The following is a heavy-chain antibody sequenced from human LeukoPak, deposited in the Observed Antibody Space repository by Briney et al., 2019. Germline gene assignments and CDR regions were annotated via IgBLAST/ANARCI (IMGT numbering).Heavy chain of an antibody. D-gene: IGHD3-9*01. CDR2: INPNSGGT. CDR3: AREGAHPPYDILTGRSRYNWFDP. CDR1: GYTFTGYY. Sequence: GASVKVSCKASGYTFTGYYIHWVRQAPGQGLEWMGWINPNSGGTNYAQKFQGRVTMTRDTSISTAYMELSRLRSDDTAVYYCAREGAHPPYDILTGRSRYNWFDPWGQGTLVTVSS. V-gene: IGHV1-2*02. J-gene: IGHJ5*02.